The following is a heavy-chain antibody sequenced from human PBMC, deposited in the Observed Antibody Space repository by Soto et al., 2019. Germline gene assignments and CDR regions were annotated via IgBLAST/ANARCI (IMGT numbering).Heavy chain of an antibody. D-gene: IGHD6-13*01. Sequence: SVKVSCKASGGTPSSYAISWVRQAPGQGLEWMGGIIPIFGTANYAQKFQGRVTITADESTSIDYMELSSVRSEDTAVYYCARRPRALPVASSMDNNGFDPWAQGT. V-gene: IGHV1-69*13. CDR3: ARRPRALPVASSMDNNGFDP. CDR2: IIPIFGTA. CDR1: GGTPSSYA. J-gene: IGHJ5*02.